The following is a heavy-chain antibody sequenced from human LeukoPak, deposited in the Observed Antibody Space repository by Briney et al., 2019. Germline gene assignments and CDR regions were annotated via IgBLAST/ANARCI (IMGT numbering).Heavy chain of an antibody. J-gene: IGHJ4*02. CDR3: ARGIVAAGNCLDY. V-gene: IGHV4-4*02. Sequence: SETLSLTCAVSGGSISSSNWWSWVRQPPGKGLEWIGEIYHSGSTNYNPSFKSRVTISVDKSKNQFSLKLSSVTAADTAVYYCARGIVAAGNCLDYWGQGTLVTVSS. CDR2: IYHSGST. CDR1: GGSISSSNW. D-gene: IGHD6-13*01.